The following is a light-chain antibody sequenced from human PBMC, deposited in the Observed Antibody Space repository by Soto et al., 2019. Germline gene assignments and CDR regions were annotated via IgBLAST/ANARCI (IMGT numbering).Light chain of an antibody. CDR3: KQRSSWPLT. J-gene: IGKJ4*01. V-gene: IGKV3-11*01. CDR1: LGVSRF. Sequence: EIVLTQFPATLSLSPGERAALSCRASLGVSRFLAWYQQKPGQAPRLLIYDASNRATGIPARFSGSGSGTDFTLAINSLEPYDFAVYYCKQRSSWPLTFGGGTKVEIK. CDR2: DAS.